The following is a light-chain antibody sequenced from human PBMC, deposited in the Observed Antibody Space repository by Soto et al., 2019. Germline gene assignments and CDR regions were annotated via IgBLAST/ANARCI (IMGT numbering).Light chain of an antibody. CDR2: GAS. Sequence: VLTQSPATLSVSPGVRATLSCRASQSVSNNLAWYQQKPGQAPRLVIYGASSRATGTPARFSGSGSGTEFTLTISSLQSEDFAVYYCQQYNNWPPITFGQGTRLDIK. J-gene: IGKJ5*01. V-gene: IGKV3-15*01. CDR1: QSVSNN. CDR3: QQYNNWPPIT.